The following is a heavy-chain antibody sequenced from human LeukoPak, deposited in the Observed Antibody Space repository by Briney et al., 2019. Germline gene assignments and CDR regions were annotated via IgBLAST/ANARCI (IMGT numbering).Heavy chain of an antibody. D-gene: IGHD2-2*01. Sequence: ASVKVSCKASGYTFTSYGISWVRQAPGQGLEWMGWISAYNGNTNYAQKLQGRVTMTTDTSTSTAYMELRSLRSDGTAVYYCARVTNQLFPFDYWGQGTLVTVSS. CDR3: ARVTNQLFPFDY. CDR1: GYTFTSYG. V-gene: IGHV1-18*01. CDR2: ISAYNGNT. J-gene: IGHJ4*02.